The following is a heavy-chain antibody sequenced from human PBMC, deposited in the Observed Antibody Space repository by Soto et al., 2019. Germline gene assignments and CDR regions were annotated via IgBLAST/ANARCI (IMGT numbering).Heavy chain of an antibody. D-gene: IGHD1-26*01. CDR2: IYYSGST. Sequence: SETLSLTCTVSGGSISSSSYYWGWIRQPPGKGLEWIGSIYYSGSTYYNPSLKSRVTISVDTSKNQFSLKLSSVTAADTAVYYCAGLDGSYLYYYYGMDVWGQGTTVTVSS. J-gene: IGHJ6*02. V-gene: IGHV4-39*01. CDR1: GGSISSSSYY. CDR3: AGLDGSYLYYYYGMDV.